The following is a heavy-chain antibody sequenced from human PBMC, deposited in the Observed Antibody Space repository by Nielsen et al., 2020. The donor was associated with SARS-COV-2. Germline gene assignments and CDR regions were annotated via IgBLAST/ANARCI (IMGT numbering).Heavy chain of an antibody. CDR2: INQDGTEK. D-gene: IGHD1-26*01. CDR3: TRDDHTGYYGENWFDP. J-gene: IGHJ5*02. CDR1: NFIFRNYW. V-gene: IGHV3-7*05. Sequence: GESLKISCGASNFIFRNYWMNWVRQAPRKGLEWVADINQDGTEKYYMDSVEGRFIISRDNDKKSLYLQMNDLRPEDTAVYYCTRDDHTGYYGENWFDPWGQGTLVTVSS.